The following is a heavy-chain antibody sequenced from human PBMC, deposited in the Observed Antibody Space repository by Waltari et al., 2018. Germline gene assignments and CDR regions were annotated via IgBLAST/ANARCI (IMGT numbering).Heavy chain of an antibody. Sequence: QVQLVQSGAEVKKPGASVKVSCKASGYTFTGYYMHWVRQAPGQGLEWMGRINPNSGGTNYAQKFQGRVTMTRDTSISTAYMELSRLRSDDTAVYYCAREQSAMIPGSGGYWYFDLWGRGTLVTVSS. D-gene: IGHD2-2*01. CDR2: INPNSGGT. CDR3: AREQSAMIPGSGGYWYFDL. J-gene: IGHJ2*01. CDR1: GYTFTGYY. V-gene: IGHV1-2*06.